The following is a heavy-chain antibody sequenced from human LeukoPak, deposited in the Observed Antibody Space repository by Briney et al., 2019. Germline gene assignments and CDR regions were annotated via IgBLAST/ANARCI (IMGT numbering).Heavy chain of an antibody. D-gene: IGHD3-9*01. CDR1: GGSISSYY. CDR3: ARGRDILTGYYPSYMDV. V-gene: IGHV4-59*13. Sequence: SETLSLTCTVSGGSISSYYWSWIRQPPGKGLEWIGYTYYSGSTNYNPSLKSRVTISVDTSKNQFSLKLSSVTAADTAVYYCARGRDILTGYYPSYMDVWGKGTTVTVSS. J-gene: IGHJ6*03. CDR2: TYYSGST.